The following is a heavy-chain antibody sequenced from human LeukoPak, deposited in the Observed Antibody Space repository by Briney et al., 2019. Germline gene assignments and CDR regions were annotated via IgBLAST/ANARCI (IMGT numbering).Heavy chain of an antibody. CDR2: IYDSGST. J-gene: IGHJ4*02. Sequence: SETLFVTCTVSGGSITTNYWSWIRQPPGKGLEWIGYIYDSGSTNYNPSLKSRVTISVDTSKNQFSLKLTSMTAADTAVYYCARACGGGSCRFQYWGQGTLVTVSS. D-gene: IGHD2-15*01. V-gene: IGHV4-59*01. CDR1: GGSITTNY. CDR3: ARACGGGSCRFQY.